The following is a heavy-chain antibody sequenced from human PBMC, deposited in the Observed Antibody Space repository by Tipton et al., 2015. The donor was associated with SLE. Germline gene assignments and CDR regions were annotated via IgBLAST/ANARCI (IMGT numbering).Heavy chain of an antibody. Sequence: TLSLTCTVSGGSISSGSYYWSWIRQPPGKGLEWIGEINHSGSTNYNPSLKSRLTISVDTSKNQFSLKLSSVTAADTAVYYCARRGGYGAFDIWGQGTMVTVSS. CDR3: ARRGGYGAFDI. CDR2: INHSGST. D-gene: IGHD1-26*01. CDR1: GGSISSGSYY. J-gene: IGHJ3*02. V-gene: IGHV4-39*07.